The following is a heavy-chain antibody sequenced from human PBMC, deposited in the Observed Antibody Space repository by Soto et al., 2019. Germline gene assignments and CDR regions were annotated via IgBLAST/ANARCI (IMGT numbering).Heavy chain of an antibody. D-gene: IGHD5-18*01. Sequence: GGSLRLSCAASGFTFSGYGMHWVRQAPGKGLEWVAVISYDGSNKYYADSVKGRFTISRDNSKNTPYLQLNSLRADDPAVYYCWGYPYSYYYGMDLWGQGTSVTLSS. CDR2: ISYDGSNK. CDR1: GFTFSGYG. V-gene: IGHV3-30*03. J-gene: IGHJ6*02. CDR3: WGYPYSYYYGMDL.